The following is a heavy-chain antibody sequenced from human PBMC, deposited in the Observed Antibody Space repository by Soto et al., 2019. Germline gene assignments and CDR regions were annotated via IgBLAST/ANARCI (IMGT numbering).Heavy chain of an antibody. CDR2: ISGSGGGT. D-gene: IGHD3-10*01. CDR3: ARDSGYGSGNSVNHYLDC. J-gene: IGHJ4*01. CDR1: GFTLSSYA. Sequence: PGGSLRLSCAASGFTLSSYAMSWVRQAPGKGLEWVSAISGSGGGTYYADSVRGRFTISRDNPKNTLYLQMDSLRAEDTAVYYCARDSGYGSGNSVNHYLDCWGRGTLVTVSS. V-gene: IGHV3-23*01.